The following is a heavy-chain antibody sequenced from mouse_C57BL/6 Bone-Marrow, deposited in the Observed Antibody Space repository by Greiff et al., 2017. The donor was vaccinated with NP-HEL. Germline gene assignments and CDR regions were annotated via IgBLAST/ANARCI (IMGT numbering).Heavy chain of an antibody. CDR1: GYSITSGYY. D-gene: IGHD2-4*01. CDR3: ARGLRRWYFDV. V-gene: IGHV3-6*01. Sequence: VQLKQSGPGLVKPSQSLSLTCSVTGYSITSGYYWNWIRQFPGNKLEWMGYISYDGSNNYNPSLKNRISITRDTSKNQFFLKLNSVTTEDTATYYCARGLRRWYFDVWGTGTTVTVSS. J-gene: IGHJ1*03. CDR2: ISYDGSN.